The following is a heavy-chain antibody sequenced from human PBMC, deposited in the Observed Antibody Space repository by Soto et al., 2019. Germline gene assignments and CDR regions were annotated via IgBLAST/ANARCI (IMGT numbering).Heavy chain of an antibody. D-gene: IGHD1-26*01. V-gene: IGHV3-30-3*01. Sequence: QVQLVESGGGVVQPGRSLRLSCAASGFTFSSYAMHWVRQAPGKGLEWVAVISYDGSNKYYADSVKGRFTISRDNSKNTLYLQMNSLRAEDTAVYYCAREHPNRWELSGGFDYWGQGTLVTVSS. CDR3: AREHPNRWELSGGFDY. CDR1: GFTFSSYA. CDR2: ISYDGSNK. J-gene: IGHJ4*02.